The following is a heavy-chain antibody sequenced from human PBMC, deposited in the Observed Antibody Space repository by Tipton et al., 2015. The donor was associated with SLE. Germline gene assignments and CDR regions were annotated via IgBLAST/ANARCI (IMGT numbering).Heavy chain of an antibody. CDR1: GYSFTSYW. CDR2: IYPGDSDT. CDR3: ARRYAATAPFDY. V-gene: IGHV5-51*01. J-gene: IGHJ4*02. Sequence: QLVQSGPEVKKPGESLKISCKGSGYSFTSYWIGWVRQVPGKGLEWMGIIYPGDSDTRYSPSFQGQVTISADKSIGPAYLQWISLKASDTAMYYCARRYAATAPFDYWGQGTLVTVSS. D-gene: IGHD6-25*01.